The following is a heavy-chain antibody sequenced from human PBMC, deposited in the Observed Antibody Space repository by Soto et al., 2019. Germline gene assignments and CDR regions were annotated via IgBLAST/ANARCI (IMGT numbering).Heavy chain of an antibody. D-gene: IGHD6-19*01. CDR1: GGSFSGYY. V-gene: IGHV4-34*01. J-gene: IGHJ3*02. Sequence: SETLSLTCAVYGGSFSGYYWSWIRQPPGKGLEWIGEINHSGSTNYNPSLKSRVTISVDTSKNQFSLKLSSVTAADTAVYYCARVGPIAVPGLNAFDIWGQGTRLTVSS. CDR3: ARVGPIAVPGLNAFDI. CDR2: INHSGST.